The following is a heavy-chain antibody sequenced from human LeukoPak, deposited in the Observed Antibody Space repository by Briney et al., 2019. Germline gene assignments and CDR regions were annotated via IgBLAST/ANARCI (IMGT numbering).Heavy chain of an antibody. CDR3: ARLKNYGDYGY. J-gene: IGHJ4*02. CDR1: GYTFTSYG. V-gene: IGHV1-18*04. D-gene: IGHD4/OR15-4a*01. Sequence: ASVKVSCEASGYTFTSYGISWVRQAPGQGLEWMGWIYSYNGNTNYAQRLQGRVTMTRDTSTSILYMELRSLTADDTAVYYCARLKNYGDYGYWGQGTLVTVSS. CDR2: IYSYNGNT.